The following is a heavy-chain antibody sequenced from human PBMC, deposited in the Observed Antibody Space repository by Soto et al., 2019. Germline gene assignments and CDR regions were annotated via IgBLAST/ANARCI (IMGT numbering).Heavy chain of an antibody. V-gene: IGHV2-5*02. D-gene: IGHD6-13*01. Sequence: QITLKESGPTLVKPTQTLTLTCTFSGFSLSTSGVGVGWIRQPPGQALEWLALIYWDDDKRYSPSLKSRLTITKDTSKNQVVLTMTNMDPVDTATYYGAHSGAAAGRGYFQHWGQGTLVTVSS. CDR3: AHSGAAAGRGYFQH. CDR1: GFSLSTSGVG. CDR2: IYWDDDK. J-gene: IGHJ1*01.